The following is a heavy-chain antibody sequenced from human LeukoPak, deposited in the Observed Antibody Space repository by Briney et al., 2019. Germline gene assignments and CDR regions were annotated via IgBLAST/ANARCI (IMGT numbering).Heavy chain of an antibody. V-gene: IGHV3-30*02. D-gene: IGHD2-2*02. Sequence: PGGSLRLSCAASGFTFSNYGMDWVRQTPGKGLEGVAGMRYDGNIQYYADSVKGRFTISRDNAENTLYLQMPSLTTEDTAVYYCARVPGFCSSNSCYKMTIPLEYWGQGTLVTVSS. CDR3: ARVPGFCSSNSCYKMTIPLEY. CDR2: MRYDGNIQ. J-gene: IGHJ4*02. CDR1: GFTFSNYG.